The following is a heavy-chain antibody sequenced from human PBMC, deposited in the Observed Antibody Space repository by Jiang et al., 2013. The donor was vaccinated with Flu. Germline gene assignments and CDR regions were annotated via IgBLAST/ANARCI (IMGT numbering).Heavy chain of an antibody. V-gene: IGHV1-2*04. Sequence: EVKKPGASVKVSCKASGYTFTGYYMHWVRQAPGQGLEWMGWINPNSGGTNYAQKFQGWVTMTRDTSISTAYMELSRLRSDDTAVYYCARESYCGGDCYTVDYWGQGTLVTVSS. CDR2: INPNSGGT. CDR3: ARESYCGGDCYTVDY. CDR1: GYTFTGYY. D-gene: IGHD2-21*02. J-gene: IGHJ4*02.